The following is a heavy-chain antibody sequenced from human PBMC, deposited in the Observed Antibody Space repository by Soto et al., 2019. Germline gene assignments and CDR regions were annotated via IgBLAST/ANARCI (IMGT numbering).Heavy chain of an antibody. CDR3: ARGRYYYDSSGPRGYYGMDV. CDR1: GGSISSGGYS. CDR2: MYHSGST. J-gene: IGHJ6*02. Sequence: SETLSLTCAVSGGSISSGGYSWSWIRQPPGKGLEWIGYMYHSGSTYYNPSLKSRVTISVDKSKNQFSLKLSSVTAADTAVYYCARGRYYYDSSGPRGYYGMDVWGQGTTVTVSS. D-gene: IGHD3-22*01. V-gene: IGHV4-30-2*01.